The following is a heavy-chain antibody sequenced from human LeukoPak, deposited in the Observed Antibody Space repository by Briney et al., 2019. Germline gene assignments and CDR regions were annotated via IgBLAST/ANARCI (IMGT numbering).Heavy chain of an antibody. CDR1: GFTFSSYA. D-gene: IGHD6-13*01. V-gene: IGHV3-64*01. Sequence: PGGSLRLSCAASGFTFSSYAMHWVRQAPGKGLEYVSAISSNGGSTYYANSVKGRFTISRDNSKNTLYHQMGSLRAEDMAVYYCARDSGVAAVDDAFDIWGQGTMVTVSS. J-gene: IGHJ3*02. CDR3: ARDSGVAAVDDAFDI. CDR2: ISSNGGST.